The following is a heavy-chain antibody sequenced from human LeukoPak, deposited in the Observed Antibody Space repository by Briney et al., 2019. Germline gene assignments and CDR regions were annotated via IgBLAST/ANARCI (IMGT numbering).Heavy chain of an antibody. J-gene: IGHJ4*02. CDR3: ARRSSIATPLFDY. Sequence: GESLKISCKGSGYSFTSYWVGWVRQMPGKGLEWIGIIYPGDSDTRYSPSFQGQVTFSADKSISTAYLQWSSLKASDTAMYYCARRSSIATPLFDYWGQGTLVTVSS. CDR1: GYSFTSYW. D-gene: IGHD6-6*01. V-gene: IGHV5-51*01. CDR2: IYPGDSDT.